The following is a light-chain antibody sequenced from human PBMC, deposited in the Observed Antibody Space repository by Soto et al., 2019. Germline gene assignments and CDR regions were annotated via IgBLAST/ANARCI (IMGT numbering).Light chain of an antibody. CDR3: CSDAAGNTWV. CDR1: SSDVGSYNL. CDR2: EVT. J-gene: IGLJ3*02. V-gene: IGLV2-23*02. Sequence: QSVLTQPASVSGSPGQSITISCTGTSSDVGSYNLVSWYQQHPGKAPRLMIYEVTKRPSGVSNRFSGSKSGNTASLTISGLQAEDEADYYCCSDAAGNTWVFGGGTQLTVL.